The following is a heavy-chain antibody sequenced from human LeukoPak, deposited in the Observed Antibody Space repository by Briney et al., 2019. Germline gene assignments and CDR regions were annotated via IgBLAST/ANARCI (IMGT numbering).Heavy chain of an antibody. J-gene: IGHJ5*02. V-gene: IGHV4-34*01. D-gene: IGHD6-13*01. CDR2: INHSGST. CDR3: ARREIAAAGSVRGRNWFDP. Sequence: SETLSLTCAVYGGSFSGYYWSWIRQPPGKGLEWIGEINHSGSTNYNPSLKSRVTISVDTSKNQFSLKLSSVTAADTAVYYCARREIAAAGSVRGRNWFDPWGQGTLVTVSS. CDR1: GGSFSGYY.